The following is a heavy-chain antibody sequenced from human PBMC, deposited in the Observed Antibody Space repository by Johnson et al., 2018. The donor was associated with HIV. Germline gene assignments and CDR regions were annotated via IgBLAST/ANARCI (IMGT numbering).Heavy chain of an antibody. V-gene: IGHV3-20*04. D-gene: IGHD1-26*01. CDR2: INWNGGST. CDR1: GFTVSSNY. J-gene: IGHJ3*01. CDR3: ARGREDF. Sequence: VQLVESGGGLVQPGGSLRLSCAASGFTVSSNYMSWVRQAPGKGLEWVSGINWNGGSTGYADSVKGRFTISRDNAKNSLYLRMNSLRVDDTAVYYCARGREDFWGQGTMVTVSP.